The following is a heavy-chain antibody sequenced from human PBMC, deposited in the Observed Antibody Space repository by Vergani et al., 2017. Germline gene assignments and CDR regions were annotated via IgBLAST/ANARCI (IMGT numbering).Heavy chain of an antibody. D-gene: IGHD3-9*01. J-gene: IGHJ4*02. CDR2: INPSGGHT. CDR3: ARGDYGILTGYGY. Sequence: QVQVVQSGAEVKKSGASVKVSCKTSGYTFSNYYMHWVRQAPGQGLEWMGIINPSGGHTNYAQKFQGRVTMTRDTSTSTVYMELSSLRSRDTAIYYCARGDYGILTGYGYWGQGTLVTVSA. V-gene: IGHV1-46*03. CDR1: GYTFSNYY.